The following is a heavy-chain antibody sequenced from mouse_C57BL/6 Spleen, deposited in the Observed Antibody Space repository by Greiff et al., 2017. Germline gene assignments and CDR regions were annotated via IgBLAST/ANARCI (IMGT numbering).Heavy chain of an antibody. CDR2: IWSGGST. CDR1: GFSLTSYG. CDR3: ARKDGYDYAMDY. Sequence: VQVVESGPGLLQPAQRLSITCTVSGFSLTSYGVHWVRQSPGKGLEWLGVIWSGGSTCYNAAFISRLSISKDNSKSQVFFKMNSLHADDTAIYYCARKDGYDYAMDYWGQGTSVTVSS. V-gene: IGHV2-2*01. D-gene: IGHD1-1*01. J-gene: IGHJ4*01.